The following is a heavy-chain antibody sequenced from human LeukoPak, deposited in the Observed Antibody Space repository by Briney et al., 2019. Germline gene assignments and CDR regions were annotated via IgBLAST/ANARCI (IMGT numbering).Heavy chain of an antibody. J-gene: IGHJ4*02. CDR3: ARYCSGVSCYAGYDY. Sequence: GSLRIFCAASGFTFSTYAMHWVRQTPGKGLEYVSAISTNGGGTYYANSVKGRFTISRDNSKNTLYLQMGSLRAEDMAVYYCARYCSGVSCYAGYDYWGQGALVTVSS. CDR2: ISTNGGGT. V-gene: IGHV3-64*01. CDR1: GFTFSTYA. D-gene: IGHD2-15*01.